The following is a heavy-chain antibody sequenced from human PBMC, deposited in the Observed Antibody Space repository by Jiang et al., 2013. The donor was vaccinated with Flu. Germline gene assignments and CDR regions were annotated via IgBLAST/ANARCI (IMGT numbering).Heavy chain of an antibody. D-gene: IGHD6-19*01. V-gene: IGHV4-39*07. CDR3: ARIRVTAVAAIDY. J-gene: IGHJ4*02. CDR2: IYYSGST. Sequence: LLKPSETLSLTCTVSGVSISSTLYYWAWIRQSPGKGLEWIGSIYYSGSTYYNPSLTSRVTISVDTSKNQLSLKLTSVTAADTGVYSCARIRVTAVAAIDYWGQGTLVTVSS. CDR1: GVSISSTLYY.